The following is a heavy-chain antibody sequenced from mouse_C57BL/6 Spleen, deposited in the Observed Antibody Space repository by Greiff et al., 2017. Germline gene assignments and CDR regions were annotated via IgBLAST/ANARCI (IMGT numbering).Heavy chain of an antibody. CDR3: ARDVSTVVARDY. V-gene: IGHV14-2*01. Sequence: EVQLQQSGAELVKPGASVKLSCTASGFNIKDYYMHWVKPRTEQGLEWIGRIDPEDGETKYAPKFPGKAPITADTSYNTAYLQLSSLTSEDTSVDYCARDVSTVVARDYWGQGTTLTVPS. CDR1: GFNIKDYY. D-gene: IGHD1-1*01. CDR2: IDPEDGET. J-gene: IGHJ2*01.